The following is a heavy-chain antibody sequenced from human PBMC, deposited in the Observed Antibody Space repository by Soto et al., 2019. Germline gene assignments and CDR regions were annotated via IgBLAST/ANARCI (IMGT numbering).Heavy chain of an antibody. V-gene: IGHV3-30*18. CDR3: AKDEVGTTN. J-gene: IGHJ4*02. CDR1: GFTFNTYA. D-gene: IGHD1-26*01. Sequence: QVQLVESGGGVVQPGRSLRLSCAASGFTFNTYAMHWVRQAPGKGLEWVAVISYDGNNKYYADSVKGRFSISRDNSKNTLHLQMNRLRAEDTAVYYCAKDEVGTTNWGQGTLVTVSS. CDR2: ISYDGNNK.